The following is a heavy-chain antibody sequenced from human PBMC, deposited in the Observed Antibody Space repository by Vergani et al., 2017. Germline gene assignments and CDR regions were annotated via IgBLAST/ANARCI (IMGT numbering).Heavy chain of an antibody. J-gene: IGHJ4*02. Sequence: EVELVPSGPEMRKPGESLKISCKGSEYSFGNYWIGWVRQMPGKGLEWMGIIYPADSDTRYSPSFQGQVTIAADKSISTACLQWGSLKASDTALYSCARHTTYTDSWGQGTLVTVSS. D-gene: IGHD1-1*01. CDR3: ARHTTYTDS. V-gene: IGHV5-51*01. CDR1: EYSFGNYW. CDR2: IYPADSDT.